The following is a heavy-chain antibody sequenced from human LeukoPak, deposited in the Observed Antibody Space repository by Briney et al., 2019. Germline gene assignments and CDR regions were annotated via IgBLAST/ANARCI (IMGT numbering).Heavy chain of an antibody. CDR2: ISGSGGST. D-gene: IGHD3-10*01. Sequence: PGGSLRLSCAASGFTFSSYAMSWVRQAPGKGLEWVSAISGSGGSTYYADSVKGRFTISGDNSKNTLYLQMNSLRAEDTAVYYCAYDYYGSESYYKGNWFDPWGQGTLVTVSS. V-gene: IGHV3-23*01. CDR3: AYDYYGSESYYKGNWFDP. CDR1: GFTFSSYA. J-gene: IGHJ5*02.